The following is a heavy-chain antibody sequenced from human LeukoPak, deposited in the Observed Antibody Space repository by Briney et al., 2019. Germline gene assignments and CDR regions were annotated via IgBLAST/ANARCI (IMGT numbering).Heavy chain of an antibody. D-gene: IGHD4-23*01. V-gene: IGHV4-30-2*01. J-gene: IGHJ4*02. CDR1: GGSISSGGYS. Sequence: SETLSLTCTVSGGSISSGGYSWSWIRQPPGKGLEWIGYIYYSGSTYYNPSLKSRVTISVDRSKNQFSLKLSSVTAADTAVYYCARGTVVTDYWGQGTLVTVSS. CDR2: IYYSGST. CDR3: ARGTVVTDY.